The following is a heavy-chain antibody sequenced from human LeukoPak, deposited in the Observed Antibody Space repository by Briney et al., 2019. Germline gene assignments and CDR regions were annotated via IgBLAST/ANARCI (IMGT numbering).Heavy chain of an antibody. J-gene: IGHJ4*02. V-gene: IGHV1-2*02. CDR1: GYTFSNFY. CDR2: ISPKSGGT. D-gene: IGHD2-2*01. Sequence: GASVKVSCKASGYTFSNFYIHWVRQAPGQGLEWMGWISPKSGGTNYAQKLQGRVTMTTDTSTSTAYMELRSLRSDDTAVYYCARATVPYCSSTSCYGSGFDYWGQGTLVTVSS. CDR3: ARATVPYCSSTSCYGSGFDY.